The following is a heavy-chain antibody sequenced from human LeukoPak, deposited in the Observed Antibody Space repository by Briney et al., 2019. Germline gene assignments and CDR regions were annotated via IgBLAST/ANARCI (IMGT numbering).Heavy chain of an antibody. V-gene: IGHV3-30*02. CDR3: AKDKGGSGDDDFGM. D-gene: IGHD2-15*01. CDR2: IWYEGSNK. Sequence: QAAGSLRLSCAASGFTFSIYGMHWVRHTPGKGLGWVAAIWYEGSNKYYTDSVKARFTISRDNSKNTLYLQMNSLRAEHTTLHDCAKDKGGSGDDDFGMWGKGSMVTVSS. CDR1: GFTFSIYG. J-gene: IGHJ3*02.